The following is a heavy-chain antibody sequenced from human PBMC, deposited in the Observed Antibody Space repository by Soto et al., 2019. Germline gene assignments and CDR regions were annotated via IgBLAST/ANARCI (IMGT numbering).Heavy chain of an antibody. J-gene: IGHJ6*02. CDR2: IIPIFGTA. CDR3: ARETGLTSYYTTYYGMDV. D-gene: IGHD3-9*01. V-gene: IGHV1-69*01. CDR1: GGTFSSYA. Sequence: QVQLVQSGAEVKKPGSSVKVSCKASGGTFSSYAISWVRQAPGQGLEWMGGIIPIFGTANYAQKFQGRVTITAAEPTSTAYMELSSLRSEDTAVYYCARETGLTSYYTTYYGMDVWGQGTTVTVSS.